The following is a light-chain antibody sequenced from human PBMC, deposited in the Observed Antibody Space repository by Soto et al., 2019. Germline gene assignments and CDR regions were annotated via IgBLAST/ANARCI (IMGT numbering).Light chain of an antibody. CDR1: QSVNNY. CDR2: DAS. CDR3: HQRSDWPPFT. J-gene: IGKJ3*01. Sequence: EIVLTQSPATLSLSPGERATLSCRASQSVNNYIAWYQQKPGQSPRLLIYDASNRATGIPARFSGSGSGTDFTLTISSLEPEDFPVYYCHQRSDWPPFTFGPGTKVDIK. V-gene: IGKV3-11*01.